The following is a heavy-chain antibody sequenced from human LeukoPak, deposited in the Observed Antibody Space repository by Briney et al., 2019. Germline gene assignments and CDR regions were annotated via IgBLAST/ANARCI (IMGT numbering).Heavy chain of an antibody. CDR1: GGSFSGYY. CDR2: INHSGST. CDR3: ARSAVRVVVPAADAFDI. J-gene: IGHJ3*02. D-gene: IGHD2-2*01. V-gene: IGHV4-34*01. Sequence: SETLSLTCAVYGGSFSGYYWSWIRQPPGKGLEWIGEINHSGSTYYNPSLKSRVTISVDRSKNQFSLKLSSVTAADTAVYYCARSAVRVVVPAADAFDIWGQGTMVTVSS.